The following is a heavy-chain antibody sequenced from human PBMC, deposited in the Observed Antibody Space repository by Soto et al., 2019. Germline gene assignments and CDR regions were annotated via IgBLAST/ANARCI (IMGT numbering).Heavy chain of an antibody. D-gene: IGHD3-3*01. CDR2: INAGNGNT. Sequence: ASVKVSCKASGYTFTSYAMHWVRQAPGQRLEWMGWINAGNGNTKYSQKFQGRVTITRDTSASTAYMELSSLRSEDTAVYHCARDPTYYDFWSGWQYYGMDVWGQGNTVTVSS. CDR3: ARDPTYYDFWSGWQYYGMDV. J-gene: IGHJ6*02. V-gene: IGHV1-3*01. CDR1: GYTFTSYA.